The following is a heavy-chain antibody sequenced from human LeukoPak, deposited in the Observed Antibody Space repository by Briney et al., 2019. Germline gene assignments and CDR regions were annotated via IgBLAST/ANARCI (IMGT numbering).Heavy chain of an antibody. Sequence: GGSLRLSCAASGFTFNFYAMCWVRQAPGKGLEWVSTINASGGGTNYANSVKGRITISRDNSKNTLYLQMNSLRAEDTAVYYCARPYSSSSGEFDYWGQGTLVAVSS. CDR3: ARPYSSSSGEFDY. J-gene: IGHJ4*02. CDR1: GFTFNFYA. D-gene: IGHD6-6*01. V-gene: IGHV3-23*01. CDR2: INASGGGT.